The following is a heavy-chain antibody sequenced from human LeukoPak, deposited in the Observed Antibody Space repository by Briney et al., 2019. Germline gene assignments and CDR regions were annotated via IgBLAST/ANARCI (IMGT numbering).Heavy chain of an antibody. J-gene: IGHJ6*04. CDR1: GFTFCDYY. D-gene: IGHD6-13*01. CDR2: ISSSSSYT. Sequence: GGSLRLSCAASGFTFCDYYMSWIRQAPGKGLEWVSYISSSSSYTNYADSVKGRFTISRDNAKNSLYLQMNSLRAEDTAVYYCAREAAAGTGYYYYYGMDVWGKGTTVTVSS. CDR3: AREAAAGTGYYYYYGMDV. V-gene: IGHV3-11*06.